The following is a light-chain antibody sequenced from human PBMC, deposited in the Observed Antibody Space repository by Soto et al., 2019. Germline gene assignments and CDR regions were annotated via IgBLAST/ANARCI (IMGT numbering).Light chain of an antibody. Sequence: IVLTQSPPSRSWSTLEIATLSFMTSQSLSSSLAWYQQKPGQAPRVLIYDTSTRATGIPARFSGSGSGTDFTLNISRLEPEDSAVYYWHQSSNWWTFGQGTKVDIK. V-gene: IGKV3-11*01. CDR2: DTS. CDR1: QSLSSS. J-gene: IGKJ1*01. CDR3: HQSSNWWT.